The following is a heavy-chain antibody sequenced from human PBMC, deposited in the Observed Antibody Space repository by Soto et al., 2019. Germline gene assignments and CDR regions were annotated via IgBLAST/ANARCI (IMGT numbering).Heavy chain of an antibody. D-gene: IGHD2-15*01. CDR3: ARNGRDGFNYVAY. Sequence: PSETLSLTCTVSGGSISSYYWSWIRQPPGKGLEWIGYIYYTGSTTYNPSLQSRVTMSVGASKAQFSLKLSSVTAADTAVYYCARNGRDGFNYVAYWGQGTLVTVSS. CDR1: GGSISSYY. CDR2: IYYTGST. J-gene: IGHJ4*02. V-gene: IGHV4-59*08.